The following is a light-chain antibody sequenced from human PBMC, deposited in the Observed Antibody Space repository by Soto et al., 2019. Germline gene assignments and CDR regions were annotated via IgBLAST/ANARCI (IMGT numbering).Light chain of an antibody. CDR3: QQFNSYPIT. CDR2: DAY. V-gene: IGKV3D-11*02. Sequence: EIVLTQSPATLSLSPGERATLPCRASPSVTNYLAWYQQKPGQAPRILIYDAYNRATGIPPRFSGSGAGTDFTLTISSLQPEDFATYYCQQFNSYPITFGQGTRLEIK. CDR1: PSVTNY. J-gene: IGKJ5*01.